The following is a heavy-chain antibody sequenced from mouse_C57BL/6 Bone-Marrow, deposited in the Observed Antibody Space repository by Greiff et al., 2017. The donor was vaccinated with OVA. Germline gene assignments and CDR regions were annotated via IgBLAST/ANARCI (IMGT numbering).Heavy chain of an antibody. Sequence: VQLQQSGAELARPGASVKLSCKASGYTFTSYGISWVKQRTGQGLEWIGEIYPRSGNTYYNEKFKGKATLTADKSSSTAYMELRSLTSEDSAVXFCARDDYDAYYYAMDYWGQGTSVTVSS. CDR1: GYTFTSYG. V-gene: IGHV1-81*01. D-gene: IGHD2-4*01. J-gene: IGHJ4*01. CDR3: ARDDYDAYYYAMDY. CDR2: IYPRSGNT.